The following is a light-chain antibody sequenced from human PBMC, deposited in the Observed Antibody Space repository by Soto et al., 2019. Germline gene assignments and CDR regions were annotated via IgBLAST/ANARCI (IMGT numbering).Light chain of an antibody. V-gene: IGKV1-12*01. CDR3: QQSNSSRAT. J-gene: IGKJ5*01. CDR1: QGISNW. Sequence: DIQMTQSPSSVSASVGDRVTITCRASQGISNWLAWYQQKPGKAPKLLIYVASTLQNGVPSRFSGSGPGTDFTPTITSLQLDDFETYYCQQSNSSRATFGQGTRGEIK. CDR2: VAS.